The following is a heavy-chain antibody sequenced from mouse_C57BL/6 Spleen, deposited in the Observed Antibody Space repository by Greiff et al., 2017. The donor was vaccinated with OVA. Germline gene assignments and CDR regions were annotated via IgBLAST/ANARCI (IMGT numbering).Heavy chain of an antibody. CDR1: GYTFTDYE. CDR3: TGSFLMDY. J-gene: IGHJ4*01. V-gene: IGHV1-15*01. Sequence: QVQLKQSGAELVRPGASVTLSCKASGYTFTDYEMHWVKQTPVHGLEWIGAIDPENGGTAYNQKFKGKATLTADKSSSTAYMELRSLTSEDSAVYYCTGSFLMDYWGQGTSVTVSS. CDR2: IDPENGGT.